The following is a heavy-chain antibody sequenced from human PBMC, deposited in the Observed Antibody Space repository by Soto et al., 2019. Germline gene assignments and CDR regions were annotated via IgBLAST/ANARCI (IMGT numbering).Heavy chain of an antibody. D-gene: IGHD3-3*01. CDR2: IYHSGST. J-gene: IGHJ4*02. CDR3: VTGHWNYFDY. V-gene: IGHV4-59*04. Sequence: PSETLSLTCTVSGGSISGYYWSWIRQPPGKGLEWIGYIYHSGSTYYNPSLKSRVTISVDRSKNQFSLKLSSVTAADTAVYYCVTGHWNYFDYWGQGTLVTSPQ. CDR1: GGSISGYY.